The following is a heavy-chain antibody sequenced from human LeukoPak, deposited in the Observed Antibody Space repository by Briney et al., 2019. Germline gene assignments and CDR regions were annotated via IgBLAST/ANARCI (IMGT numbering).Heavy chain of an antibody. Sequence: ASVKVSCKASGFTFTSSAMQWVRQARGQRLEWIGWIVVGSGNTNCAQKFQERVTITRDMSTSTAYMELSSLRSEDTAVYYCAAAYYDILTGHFPFDYWGQGTLVTVSS. D-gene: IGHD3-9*01. CDR1: GFTFTSSA. CDR3: AAAYYDILTGHFPFDY. V-gene: IGHV1-58*02. J-gene: IGHJ4*02. CDR2: IVVGSGNT.